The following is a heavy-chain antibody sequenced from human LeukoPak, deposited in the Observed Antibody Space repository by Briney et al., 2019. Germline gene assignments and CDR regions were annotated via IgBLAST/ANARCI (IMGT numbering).Heavy chain of an antibody. J-gene: IGHJ4*02. CDR1: GFPFNDYY. Sequence: GGSLRLSCAASGFPFNDYYMTWIRQAPGKGLEWVSHISSSGSTIYYADSVKGRFTISRDNSKNTLYLQMNSLRAEDTAVYYCARDGTYSSGWYGETYPIYWGQGTLVTVSS. D-gene: IGHD6-19*01. CDR2: ISSSGSTI. CDR3: ARDGTYSSGWYGETYPIY. V-gene: IGHV3-11*04.